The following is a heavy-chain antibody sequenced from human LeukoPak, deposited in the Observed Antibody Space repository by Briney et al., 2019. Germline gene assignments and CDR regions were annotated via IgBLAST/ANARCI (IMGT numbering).Heavy chain of an antibody. CDR3: AKGSSGYFVDL. Sequence: GGSLRLSCAASGFIFNNYGLIWVRQAPGKGLEWVSAISNDGGGTNYADSVKGRFAISRDNSKNTLFLQMNSLRAEDTALYYCAKGSSGYFVDLWGQGTLVTVSS. V-gene: IGHV3-23*01. J-gene: IGHJ5*02. CDR2: ISNDGGGT. CDR1: GFIFNNYG. D-gene: IGHD3-22*01.